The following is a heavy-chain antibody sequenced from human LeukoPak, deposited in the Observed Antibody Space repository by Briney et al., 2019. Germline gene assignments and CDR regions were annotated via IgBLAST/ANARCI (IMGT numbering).Heavy chain of an antibody. CDR3: ARGGRVYADLKIDY. D-gene: IGHD4-17*01. CDR1: HYSISSGYY. J-gene: IGHJ4*02. Sequence: TSETLSLTCTVSHYSISSGYYWGWIRQPPGKGLEWIGSIFHSGNTYYNLSLKSRVTISVDTSKNQFSLKLSSVTAADTAVYYCARGGRVYADLKIDYWGQGTLVTVSS. V-gene: IGHV4-38-2*02. CDR2: IFHSGNT.